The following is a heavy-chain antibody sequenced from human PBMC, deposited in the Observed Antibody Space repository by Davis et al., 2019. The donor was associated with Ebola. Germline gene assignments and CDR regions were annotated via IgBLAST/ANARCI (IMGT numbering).Heavy chain of an antibody. D-gene: IGHD3-10*01. Sequence: ASVPASCKASGYTLVSYYAHWVRQAPGQGLEWMGIINPSGGTTTYAQKFQGRVTMTRDTSTNTLYMELSSLTYGDTAVYYCARDLRGWGDFDYWGQGTLVTVSS. CDR2: INPSGGTT. V-gene: IGHV1-46*01. CDR3: ARDLRGWGDFDY. CDR1: GYTLVSYY. J-gene: IGHJ4*02.